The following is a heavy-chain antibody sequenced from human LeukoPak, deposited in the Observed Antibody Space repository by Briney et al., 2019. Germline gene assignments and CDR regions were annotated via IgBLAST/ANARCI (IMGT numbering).Heavy chain of an antibody. D-gene: IGHD3-3*01. J-gene: IGHJ3*02. CDR1: GGTFSSYA. CDR3: AREVTIFGVANDAFDI. Sequence: ASVKVSCKASGGTFSSYAISWVRQAPGQGLEWMGWINPNSGGTNYAQKFQGRVTMTRDTSISTAYMELSRLRSDDTAVYYCAREVTIFGVANDAFDIWGQGTMVTVSS. V-gene: IGHV1-2*02. CDR2: INPNSGGT.